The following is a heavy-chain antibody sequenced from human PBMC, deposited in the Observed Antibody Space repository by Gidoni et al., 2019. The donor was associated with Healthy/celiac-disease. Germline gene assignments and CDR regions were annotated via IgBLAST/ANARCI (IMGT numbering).Heavy chain of an antibody. D-gene: IGHD3-16*01. V-gene: IGHV4-4*02. CDR2: VYHSGST. Sequence: QVQLQESGQGLVKPSGHLSLNCAVSGGSISSSNWWSWVRQPPGKGLEWSGEVYHSGSTNYHPSPKGRVTISVDKSKNQFSRKLSSVTAADTAVYYCAREGGDYWGQGTLVTVSS. CDR3: AREGGDY. CDR1: GGSISSSNW. J-gene: IGHJ4*02.